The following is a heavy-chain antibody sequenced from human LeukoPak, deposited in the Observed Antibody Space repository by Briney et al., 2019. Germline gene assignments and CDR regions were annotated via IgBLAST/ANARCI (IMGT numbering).Heavy chain of an antibody. CDR2: IKYGGTT. CDR1: GGSITSDSYY. V-gene: IGHV4-39*01. Sequence: SETLSLTCTVSGGSITSDSYYWVWVRQPPGKGLEWTGSIKYGGTTFYSSSLQSRITLSMDASKNQFSLKLSSVTAADTAVYYCARDAHNLGYCSGGSCSYFDYWGQGTLVTVSS. J-gene: IGHJ4*02. CDR3: ARDAHNLGYCSGGSCSYFDY. D-gene: IGHD2-15*01.